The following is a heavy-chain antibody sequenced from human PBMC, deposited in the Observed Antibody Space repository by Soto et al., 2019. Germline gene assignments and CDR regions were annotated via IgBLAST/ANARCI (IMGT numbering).Heavy chain of an antibody. D-gene: IGHD3-10*01. V-gene: IGHV3-48*02. CDR1: GFAFSLYT. CDR3: ARAVTWGLDV. CDR2: ISRSSTGI. J-gene: IGHJ6*02. Sequence: EVQLVESGGGLVQPGGSLRLSCAASGFAFSLYTMSWVRQAPGKGLEWVSYISRSSTGIHYADSVKGRFTISRDDATNSMHLQMNSLRDGDTAVYHCARAVTWGLDVWGQGTTVSISS.